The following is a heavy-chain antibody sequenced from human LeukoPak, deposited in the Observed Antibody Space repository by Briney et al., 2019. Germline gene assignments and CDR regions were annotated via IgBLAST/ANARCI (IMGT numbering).Heavy chain of an antibody. J-gene: IGHJ6*03. CDR3: AAGGGWDPSFEVVTHIDA. CDR2: IDNDGHGI. V-gene: IGHV3-74*01. D-gene: IGHD3-3*01. CDR1: GFTFSGYW. Sequence: PGGSLRLSCAASGFTFSGYWMHWVRQGPEKGLELVSRIDNDGHGIIYADSVKGRFTTSRDNAKNTLYLQMNSLRVEDTAVYYCAAGGGWDPSFEVVTHIDAWGKGTTVAVS.